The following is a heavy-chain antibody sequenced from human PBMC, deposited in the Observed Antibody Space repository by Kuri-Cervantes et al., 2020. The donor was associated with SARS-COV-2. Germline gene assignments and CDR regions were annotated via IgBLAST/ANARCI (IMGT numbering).Heavy chain of an antibody. CDR3: AEDSGYYDSSGYYRY. CDR2: ISYDGSNR. V-gene: IGHV3-30*18. D-gene: IGHD3-22*01. J-gene: IGHJ4*02. Sequence: GESLKISCAASGFTFSSYGMHWVRQAPGKGLEWVAVISYDGSNRYYADSVKGRFTISRDNSKNTLYLQMNSLRAEDTAVYYCAEDSGYYDSSGYYRYWGQGTLVTVSS. CDR1: GFTFSSYG.